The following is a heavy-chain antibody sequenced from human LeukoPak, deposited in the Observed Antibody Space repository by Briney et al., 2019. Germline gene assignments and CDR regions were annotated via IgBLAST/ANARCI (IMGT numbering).Heavy chain of an antibody. CDR1: GFTFTSYG. J-gene: IGHJ4*02. D-gene: IGHD6-13*01. Sequence: GGSLRLSCVASGFTFTSYGMHWVRQAPGKGLEWVAVIWYDGSNKYYADSVKGRFTISRDNSKNTLYLQMNSLRAEDTAVYYCVSGYSSSWYGPDYWGQGTLVTVSS. CDR3: VSGYSSSWYGPDY. V-gene: IGHV3-33*01. CDR2: IWYDGSNK.